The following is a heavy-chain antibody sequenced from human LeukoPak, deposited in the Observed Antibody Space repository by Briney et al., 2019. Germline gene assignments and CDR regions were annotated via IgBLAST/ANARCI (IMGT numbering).Heavy chain of an antibody. CDR2: VNGGSSST. CDR1: GFTFGDYA. V-gene: IGHV3-23*01. Sequence: GGSLRLSCTASGFTFGDYAMSWFRQAPGKGLEWVSAVNGGSSSTYYTDSVKGRFTISRDNSKNTLFLQMNSLRAEDTAVYYCAKDVAHREGYMDVWGKGTTVTVSS. J-gene: IGHJ6*03. D-gene: IGHD2-15*01. CDR3: AKDVAHREGYMDV.